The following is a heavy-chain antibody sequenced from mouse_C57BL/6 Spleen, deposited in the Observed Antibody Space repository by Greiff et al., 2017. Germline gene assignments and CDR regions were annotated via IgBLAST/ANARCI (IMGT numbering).Heavy chain of an antibody. CDR1: GYTFTSYW. D-gene: IGHD2-2*01. CDR3: ARLGLEDYFDY. Sequence: QVQLQQPGAELVRPGTSVKLSCKASGYTFTSYWMHWVKQRPGQGLEWIGVIDPSDSYTNYNQKFKGKATLTVETSSSTAYMQLSSLTSEDSAVYYCARLGLEDYFDYWGQGTTLTVSS. CDR2: IDPSDSYT. V-gene: IGHV1-59*01. J-gene: IGHJ2*01.